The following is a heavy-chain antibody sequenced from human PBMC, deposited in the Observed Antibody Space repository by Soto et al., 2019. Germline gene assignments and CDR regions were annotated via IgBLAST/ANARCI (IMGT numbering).Heavy chain of an antibody. V-gene: IGHV4-59*03. CDR2: IYYSGTI. Sequence: WTWIRQTPGQGLEWIGYIYYSGTINYNPSLESRVTISIDTSKNQSSLRLSSVTAADTAVYFCAKSVVHQWLVHDALDVWGQGTTVTVSS. J-gene: IGHJ3*01. CDR3: AKSVVHQWLVHDALDV. D-gene: IGHD6-19*01.